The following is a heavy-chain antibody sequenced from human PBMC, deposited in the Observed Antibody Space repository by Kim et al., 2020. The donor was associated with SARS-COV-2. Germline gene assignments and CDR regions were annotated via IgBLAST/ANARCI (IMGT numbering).Heavy chain of an antibody. CDR2: ISSSSSYI. D-gene: IGHD6-6*01. CDR1: GFTFSSYS. CDR3: ARDGLRGWQLTGGDYYGMDV. Sequence: GGSLRLSCAASGFTFSSYSMNWVRQAPGKGLEWVSSISSSSSYIYYADSVKGRFTISRDNAKNSLYLQMNSLRAEDTAVYYCARDGLRGWQLTGGDYYGMDVWGQGTTVTVSS. J-gene: IGHJ6*02. V-gene: IGHV3-21*01.